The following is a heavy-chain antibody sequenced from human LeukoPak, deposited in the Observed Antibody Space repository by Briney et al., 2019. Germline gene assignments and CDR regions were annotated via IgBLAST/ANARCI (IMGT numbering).Heavy chain of an antibody. D-gene: IGHD6-19*01. CDR1: GFTFSSYA. J-gene: IGHJ6*02. Sequence: GGSLRLSCAASGFTFSSYAMSWVRQAPGKGLEWVSYISSSGSTIYYADSVKGRFTISRDNAKNTLYLQMNSLRAEDTAVYYCARGLAGAVNVMDVWGQGTTVTVSS. CDR3: ARGLAGAVNVMDV. CDR2: ISSSGSTI. V-gene: IGHV3-48*04.